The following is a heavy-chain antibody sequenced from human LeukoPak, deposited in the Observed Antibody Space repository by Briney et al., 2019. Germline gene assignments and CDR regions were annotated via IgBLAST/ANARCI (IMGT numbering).Heavy chain of an antibody. V-gene: IGHV1-69*13. CDR2: IIPAFGRP. CDR3: AKGGSYTTGWYADS. J-gene: IGHJ5*01. CDR1: GGTFSNYD. D-gene: IGHD6-19*01. Sequence: ASVKVSCKASGGTFSNYDITWLRQAPGQGLEWMGGIIPAFGRPDYARKYRDRVTITADESTSTAYMEVRSLTSEDTAVYYCAKGGSYTTGWYADSWGQGTLVTVSS.